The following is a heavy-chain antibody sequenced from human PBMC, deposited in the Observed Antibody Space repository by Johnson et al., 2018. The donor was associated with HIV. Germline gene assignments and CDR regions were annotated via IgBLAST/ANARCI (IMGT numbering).Heavy chain of an antibody. J-gene: IGHJ3*02. CDR1: GFTFSSYA. Sequence: MQLVESGGGLVQPGGSLRLSCAASGFTFSSYAMSWVRQAPGKGLEWVSDISGSGGSTYYADSVKGRFTISSDNSKNTLYLQMNSLRGEDTAVYYCAKDPGSGSYPGAFDIWGQGTMVTVSS. D-gene: IGHD1-26*01. CDR2: ISGSGGST. CDR3: AKDPGSGSYPGAFDI. V-gene: IGHV3-23*04.